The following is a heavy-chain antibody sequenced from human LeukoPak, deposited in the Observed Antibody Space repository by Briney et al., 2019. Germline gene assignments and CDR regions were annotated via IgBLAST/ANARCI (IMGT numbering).Heavy chain of an antibody. J-gene: IGHJ6*03. V-gene: IGHV4-4*07. CDR3: ARDEEDIVVVPAAKVSYLYYYYMDV. CDR2: IYISGST. CDR1: GGSISSYY. D-gene: IGHD2-2*01. Sequence: SETLSLTCTVSGGSISSYYWSWIRQPAGKGLEWIGRIYISGSTNYNPSLKSRVTMSVDTSKNQFSLKLSSVTAADTAVYYCARDEEDIVVVPAAKVSYLYYYYMDVWGKATTVTVYS.